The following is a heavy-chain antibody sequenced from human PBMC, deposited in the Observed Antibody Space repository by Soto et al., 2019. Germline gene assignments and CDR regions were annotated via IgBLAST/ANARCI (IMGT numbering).Heavy chain of an antibody. CDR2: ITAHADRT. J-gene: IGHJ5*02. Sequence: EVQLLESGGGLVQPGGSLRLSCAASGFTFTSYAMSWVRQAPGKGLEWVSGITAHADRTFYADSVKGRFTVSRDNAQNTLYLQINSLRAEDTAIYYCAKDPLSYSSSWYPNWFGPWRQGTLVTVSS. CDR1: GFTFTSYA. V-gene: IGHV3-23*01. D-gene: IGHD6-13*01. CDR3: AKDPLSYSSSWYPNWFGP.